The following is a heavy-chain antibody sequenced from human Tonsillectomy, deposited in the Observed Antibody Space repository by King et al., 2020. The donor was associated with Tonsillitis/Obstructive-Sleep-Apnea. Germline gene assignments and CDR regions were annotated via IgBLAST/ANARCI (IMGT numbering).Heavy chain of an antibody. CDR3: AKAIQPFDY. CDR1: GFTFSSYA. V-gene: IGHV3-23*04. J-gene: IGHJ4*02. CDR2: IYGSGATT. D-gene: IGHD5-18*01. Sequence: VQLVESGGGLVQPGGSLRLSCAASGFTFSSYAMSWVRPAPGKGLEWVSGIYGSGATTHYADSVKGRFIISRDNSKNTLYLQMNSLRAEDTAIYYCAKAIQPFDYWGQGTLVTVSS.